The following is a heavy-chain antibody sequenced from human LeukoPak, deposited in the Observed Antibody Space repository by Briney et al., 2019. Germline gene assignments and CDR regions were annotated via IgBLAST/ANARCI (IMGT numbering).Heavy chain of an antibody. V-gene: IGHV1-8*01. J-gene: IGHJ3*02. Sequence: ASVKVSCKASGYTFTSYDINWVRQATGQGLEWMGWMNPNSGNTGYAQKFQGRVTMTRNTSISTAYMELSSLRSEDTAVYYCAVTMTTVQTIAFDIWGQGTMVTVPS. CDR3: AVTMTTVQTIAFDI. D-gene: IGHD4-17*01. CDR1: GYTFTSYD. CDR2: MNPNSGNT.